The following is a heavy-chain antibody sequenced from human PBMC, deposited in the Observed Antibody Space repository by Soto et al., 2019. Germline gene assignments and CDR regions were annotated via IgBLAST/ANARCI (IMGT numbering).Heavy chain of an antibody. V-gene: IGHV1-18*04. CDR1: GYTFTSYG. CDR3: ARPRQPRYYYYGMDV. Sequence: GASVKVSCKASGYTFTSYGISWVRQAPGQGLEWMGWISAYNGNANYAQKLQGRVTMTTDTSTSTAYMELRSLRSDDTAVYYCARPRQPRYYYYGMDVWGQGTTVTVSS. D-gene: IGHD6-13*01. CDR2: ISAYNGNA. J-gene: IGHJ6*02.